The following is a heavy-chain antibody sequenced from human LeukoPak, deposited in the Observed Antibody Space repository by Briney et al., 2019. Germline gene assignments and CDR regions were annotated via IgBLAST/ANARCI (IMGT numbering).Heavy chain of an antibody. CDR2: ISGSGGST. D-gene: IGHD3-10*01. CDR1: GFTFSSYA. CDR3: AKDLRPYGIKDY. Sequence: GGSLRLSCAASGFTFSSYAMSWVRQVPGKGLEWVSAISGSGGSTYYADSVKGRFTISRDNSKNTLYLQMNSLRAEDTAVYYCAKDLRPYGIKDYWGQGTLVTVSS. V-gene: IGHV3-23*01. J-gene: IGHJ4*02.